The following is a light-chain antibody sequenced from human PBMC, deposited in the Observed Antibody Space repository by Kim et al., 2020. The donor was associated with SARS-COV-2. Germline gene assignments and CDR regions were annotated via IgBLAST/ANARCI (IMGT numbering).Light chain of an antibody. Sequence: GQSITITRTVTRHDVCAYNYVSWYQQHPGKAPKLMIFDVNQRPSGLSDRFSGSKSGNTASLTISVLQAEDEADYYCISYASTRSYVFGTGTKVTVL. CDR2: DVN. CDR1: RHDVCAYNY. V-gene: IGLV2-14*04. J-gene: IGLJ1*01. CDR3: ISYASTRSYV.